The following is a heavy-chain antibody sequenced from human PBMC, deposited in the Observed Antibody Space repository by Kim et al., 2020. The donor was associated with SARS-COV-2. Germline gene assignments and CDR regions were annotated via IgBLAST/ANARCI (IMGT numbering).Heavy chain of an antibody. CDR3: VKGLWDYDILTGFDP. J-gene: IGHJ5*02. V-gene: IGHV3-64D*06. CDR1: GFTFSSYA. D-gene: IGHD3-9*01. CDR2: ISSNGGST. Sequence: GGSLRLSCSASGFTFSSYAMHWVRQAPGKGLEYVSAISSNGGSTYYADSVKGRFTISRDNSKNTLYLQMSSLRAEDTAVYYCVKGLWDYDILTGFDPWGQGTLVTVSS.